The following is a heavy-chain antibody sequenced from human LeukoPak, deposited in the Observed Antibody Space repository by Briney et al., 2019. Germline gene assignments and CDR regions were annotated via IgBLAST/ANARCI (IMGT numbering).Heavy chain of an antibody. J-gene: IGHJ5*02. V-gene: IGHV3-21*01. CDR2: ISSSSSYI. Sequence: GGSLRLSCAASGFSFNNYAMSWVRQAPGKGLEWVSSISSSSSYIYYADSVKGRFTISRDNAKNSLYLQMNSLRAEDTAVYYCARDLSPYYYDSSGYYRHWFDPWGQGTLVTVSS. CDR3: ARDLSPYYYDSSGYYRHWFDP. D-gene: IGHD3-22*01. CDR1: GFSFNNYA.